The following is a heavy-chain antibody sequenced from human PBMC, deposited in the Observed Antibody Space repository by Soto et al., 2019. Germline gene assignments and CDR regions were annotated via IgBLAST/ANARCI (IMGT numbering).Heavy chain of an antibody. CDR2: ISSSSSTI. J-gene: IGHJ5*02. Sequence: GGSLRLSCAASGFTFSDYNMNWVRQAPGKGLEWVSYISSSSSTIYYADSVKGRFTISRDNAKNSLYLQMNSLRDEDTAVYYCARDPPGEDGFSLNWFDPWGEGT. D-gene: IGHD3-10*01. CDR3: ARDPPGEDGFSLNWFDP. V-gene: IGHV3-48*02. CDR1: GFTFSDYN.